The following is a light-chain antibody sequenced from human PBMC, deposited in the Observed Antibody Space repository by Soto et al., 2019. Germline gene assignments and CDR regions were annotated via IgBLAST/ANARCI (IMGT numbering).Light chain of an antibody. Sequence: QSVLTRPASVSGSPGQSITISCTGTISDVGGYNFVSWYQQYPGKAPKLMICDVSNRPSGVSNRFSGSKSGNTASLTISGLQAEDEADYYCSSFTGSNYVFGTVTKVTVL. CDR2: DVS. CDR1: ISDVGGYNF. CDR3: SSFTGSNYV. V-gene: IGLV2-14*03. J-gene: IGLJ1*01.